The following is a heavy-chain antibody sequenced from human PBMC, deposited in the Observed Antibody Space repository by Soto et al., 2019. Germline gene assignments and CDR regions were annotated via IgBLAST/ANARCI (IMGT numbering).Heavy chain of an antibody. CDR3: GKDGSSGWPYYCGLDV. CDR2: ISYDGSNK. J-gene: IGHJ6*02. V-gene: IGHV3-30*18. CDR1: GFTFSSYG. Sequence: QVQLVESGGGVVEPGRSLRLSCAASGFTFSSYGLHWVRQAPGKGLEWVAAISYDGSNKYYADSVKARFTISSDNSKNTLYLQMRSLRAEDTAVYYCGKDGSSGWPYYCGLDVWGQGTTVTVSS. D-gene: IGHD6-19*01.